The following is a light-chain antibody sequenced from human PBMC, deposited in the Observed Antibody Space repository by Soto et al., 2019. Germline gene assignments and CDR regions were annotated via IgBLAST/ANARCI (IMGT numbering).Light chain of an antibody. CDR2: DTS. CDR3: QQYGTSEII. J-gene: IGKJ5*01. Sequence: EFVLTQSPGTLSLSPGERARLSCSVSQILTNSFIAWYQQRPGQAPRLLIYDTSSRASGIPDRFSGSGSGTDFTLTISRLETEDFAVFYCQQYGTSEIIFGQGTRLEIK. V-gene: IGKV3-20*01. CDR1: QILTNSF.